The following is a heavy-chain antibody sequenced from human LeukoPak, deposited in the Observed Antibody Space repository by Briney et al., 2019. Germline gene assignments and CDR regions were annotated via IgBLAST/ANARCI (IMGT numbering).Heavy chain of an antibody. CDR1: RFTFSSYA. J-gene: IGHJ1*01. CDR2: ISGSGGST. Sequence: GGSLRLSCAASRFTFSSYAMSWVRQAPGKGLEWVSAISGSGGSTYHADSVKGRFTISRDNSKNTLYLQMNSLRAEDTAVYYCAGYSSGWTSEYFQHWGQGTLVTVSS. V-gene: IGHV3-23*01. CDR3: AGYSSGWTSEYFQH. D-gene: IGHD6-19*01.